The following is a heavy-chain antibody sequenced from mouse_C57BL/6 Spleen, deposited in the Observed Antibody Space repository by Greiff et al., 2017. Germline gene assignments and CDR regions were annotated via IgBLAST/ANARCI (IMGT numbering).Heavy chain of an antibody. Sequence: QVQLKESGAELVRPGASVKLSCKASGYTFTDYYINWVKQRPGQGLEWIARIYPGSGNTYYNEKFKGKATLTAEKSSSTAYMQLSSLTSEDSAVYFCARSSAGSFAYWGQGTLVTVSA. CDR2: IYPGSGNT. D-gene: IGHD4-1*01. CDR3: ARSSAGSFAY. J-gene: IGHJ3*01. CDR1: GYTFTDYY. V-gene: IGHV1-76*01.